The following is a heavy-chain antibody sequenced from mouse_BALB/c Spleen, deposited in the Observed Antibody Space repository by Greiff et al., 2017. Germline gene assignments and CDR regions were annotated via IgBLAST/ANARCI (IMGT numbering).Heavy chain of an antibody. Sequence: DVMLVESGGGLVQPGGSLKLSCAASGFTFSSYGMSWVRQTPDKRLELVATINSNGGSTYYPDSVKGRFTISRDNAKNTLYLQMSSLKSEDTAMYYCARGLGFAYWGQGTLVTVSA. CDR2: INSNGGST. J-gene: IGHJ3*01. V-gene: IGHV5-6-3*01. CDR3: ARGLGFAY. CDR1: GFTFSSYG.